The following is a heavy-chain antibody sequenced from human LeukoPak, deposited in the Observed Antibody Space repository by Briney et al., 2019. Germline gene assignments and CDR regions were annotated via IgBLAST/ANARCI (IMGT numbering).Heavy chain of an antibody. J-gene: IGHJ4*02. CDR3: ARGAYSYGYYFDS. V-gene: IGHV3-7*01. Sequence: PGGSLRLSCAASGFTFNTYWMSWVRQAPGKRLEWVANIKQGGSQKYYVDSVKGRFTISRDNAKNSLYLQMSSLRAEDTAVYYCARGAYSYGYYFDSWGQGTLVTVSS. D-gene: IGHD5-18*01. CDR1: GFTFNTYW. CDR2: IKQGGSQK.